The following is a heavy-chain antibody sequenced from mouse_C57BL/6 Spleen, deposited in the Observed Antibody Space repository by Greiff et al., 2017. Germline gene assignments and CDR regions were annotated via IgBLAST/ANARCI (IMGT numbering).Heavy chain of an antibody. CDR1: GFTFSDYG. Sequence: EVKLVESGGGLVKPGGSLKLSCAASGFTFSDYGMHWVRQAPEKGLEWVAYISSGSSTIYYADTVKGRFTISRDNAKNTLFLQMTSLSSEDTALYYCAEDDYSYAMDYWGQGTSVTVSS. D-gene: IGHD2-4*01. V-gene: IGHV5-17*01. CDR3: AEDDYSYAMDY. J-gene: IGHJ4*01. CDR2: ISSGSSTI.